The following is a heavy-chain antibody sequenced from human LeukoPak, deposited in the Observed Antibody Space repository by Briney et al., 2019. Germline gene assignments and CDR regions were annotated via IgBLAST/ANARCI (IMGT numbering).Heavy chain of an antibody. Sequence: ASVKVSCKASGYTFTGYYMHWVRQAPGQGLEWMGWINPNSGGTNYAQKFQGRVTMTRDTSISTAYMELRGLISDDTAVYYCARRYDFWSGYPTAFDYWGQGTLVTVSS. CDR2: INPNSGGT. CDR1: GYTFTGYY. V-gene: IGHV1-2*02. CDR3: ARRYDFWSGYPTAFDY. D-gene: IGHD3-3*01. J-gene: IGHJ4*02.